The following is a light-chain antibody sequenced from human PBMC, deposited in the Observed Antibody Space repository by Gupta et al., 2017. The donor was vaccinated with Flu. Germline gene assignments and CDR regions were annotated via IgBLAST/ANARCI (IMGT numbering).Light chain of an antibody. V-gene: IGKV3-20*01. CDR3: QHATSPLT. Sequence: EIVLTQSPGTLSLSPGERATLSCMASQSIGSSWLAWYQWKPGQPPRPLIYAASNRANGIPDRFSGSGYKKDFTLTSSVPETEDFAVYYVQHATSPLTFGRGTKVEVK. CDR2: AAS. CDR1: QSIGSSW. J-gene: IGKJ4*01.